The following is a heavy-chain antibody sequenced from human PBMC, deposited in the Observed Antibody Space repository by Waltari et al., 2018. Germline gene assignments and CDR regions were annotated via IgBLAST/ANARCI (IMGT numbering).Heavy chain of an antibody. D-gene: IGHD6-19*01. CDR3: ARAPKRTSSEVDY. J-gene: IGHJ4*02. CDR2: MNQDGSEK. Sequence: DVLLVESGGDLVQPGWSLRLSCAASGFSFSRWYMSWFRQAPGKGLEWVANMNQDGSEKNYVDSVKGRFTISRDNAKNSLSLQMNSLRVEDTAVYYCARAPKRTSSEVDYWGQGTLVTVSS. V-gene: IGHV3-7*01. CDR1: GFSFSRWY.